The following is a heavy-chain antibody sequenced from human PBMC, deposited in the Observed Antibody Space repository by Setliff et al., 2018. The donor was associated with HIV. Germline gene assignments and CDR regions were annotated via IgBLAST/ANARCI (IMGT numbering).Heavy chain of an antibody. J-gene: IGHJ4*02. V-gene: IGHV4-34*01. CDR2: IHHTGYI. D-gene: IGHD4-17*01. CDR1: GGSSNDYY. CDR3: ARFEVTTVTTRDY. Sequence: PSETLSLTCAVYGGSSNDYYWNWIRQPPGKGLEWIGEIHHTGYINYHPSFKSRVTISLDTSRNQFSLKLRSVTAADTAVYYCARFEVTTVTTRDYWGQGTRVTVSS.